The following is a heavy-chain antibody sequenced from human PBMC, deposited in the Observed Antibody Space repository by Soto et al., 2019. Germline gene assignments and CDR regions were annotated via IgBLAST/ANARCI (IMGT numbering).Heavy chain of an antibody. J-gene: IGHJ5*02. CDR3: ARDQSEYYYDSSGYYPHNWFDP. D-gene: IGHD3-22*01. CDR2: ISSSSSYI. V-gene: IGHV3-21*01. CDR1: GFTFSSYS. Sequence: GGSLRLSCAASGFTFSSYSMNWVRQAPGKGLEWVSSISSSSSYIYYADSVKGRFTISRDNAKNSLYLQMNSLRAEDTAVYYCARDQSEYYYDSSGYYPHNWFDPWGQGTLVTVSS.